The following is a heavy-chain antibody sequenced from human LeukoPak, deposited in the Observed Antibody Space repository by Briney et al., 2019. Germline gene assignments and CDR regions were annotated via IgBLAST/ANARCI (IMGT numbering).Heavy chain of an antibody. CDR2: INHSGST. CDR3: ARRGGSYHSGQNNWFDP. Sequence: LETLSLTCAVYGGSFSGYYWSWIRQPPGKGLEWIGEINHSGSTNYNPSLKSRVTISVDTSKNQFSLKLSSVTAADTAVYYCARRGGSYHSGQNNWFDPWGQGTLVTVSS. V-gene: IGHV4-34*01. CDR1: GGSFSGYY. J-gene: IGHJ5*02. D-gene: IGHD1-26*01.